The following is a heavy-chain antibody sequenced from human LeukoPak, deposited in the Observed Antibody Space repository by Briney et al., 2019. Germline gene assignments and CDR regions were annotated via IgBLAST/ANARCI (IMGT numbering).Heavy chain of an antibody. CDR2: IYTSGST. Sequence: TSETLSLTCTVSGGSISSYYWSWIRQPAGKGLEWIGRIYTSGSTNYNPSLKSRVTMSVDTSKSQISLKLSSVTAADPAVYFCARVSGGYLDYWGQGTLVTVSS. CDR1: GGSISSYY. CDR3: ARVSGGYLDY. V-gene: IGHV4-4*07. D-gene: IGHD2-15*01. J-gene: IGHJ4*02.